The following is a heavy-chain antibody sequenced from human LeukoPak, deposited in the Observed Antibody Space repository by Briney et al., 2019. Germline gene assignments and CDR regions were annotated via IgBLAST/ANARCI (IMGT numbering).Heavy chain of an antibody. CDR3: ATEYNYYDSSGYLDY. Sequence: GGSLRLSCAASGFTFSSSSMSWVRQAPGKGLEWVSVISGSGGSTYYADSVKGRFTISRDNSKNTLYLQMNSLRAEDTAVYYCATEYNYYDSSGYLDYWGQGTLVTVSS. CDR1: GFTFSSSS. V-gene: IGHV3-23*01. CDR2: ISGSGGST. D-gene: IGHD3-22*01. J-gene: IGHJ4*02.